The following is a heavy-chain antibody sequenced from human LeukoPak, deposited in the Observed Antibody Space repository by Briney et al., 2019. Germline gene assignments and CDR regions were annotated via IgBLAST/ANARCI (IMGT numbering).Heavy chain of an antibody. CDR2: IYHSGST. CDR3: ARDGSSVVVAATHWFDP. J-gene: IGHJ5*02. V-gene: IGHV4-38-2*02. Sequence: SETLSLTCAVSGYSISSGYYWGWIRQPPGKGLEWIGSIYHSGSTYYNPSLKSRVTISVDTSKNQFSLELSSVTAADTAVYYCARDGSSVVVAATHWFDPWGQETLVTVSS. D-gene: IGHD2-15*01. CDR1: GYSISSGYY.